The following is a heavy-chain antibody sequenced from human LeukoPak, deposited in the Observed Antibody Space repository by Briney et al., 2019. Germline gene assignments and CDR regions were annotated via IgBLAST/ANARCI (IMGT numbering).Heavy chain of an antibody. CDR2: IWYDGSNK. D-gene: IGHD3-22*01. Sequence: PGRSLRLSCAASGFTFSSYGMHWVRQAPGKGLEWVAVIWYDGSNKYYVDSVQGRFTISRDNSKNTLYLRMSSLRAEDTAVYYCARGDYYDSSGYYFPDAFDIWGQGTMVTVSS. V-gene: IGHV3-33*01. CDR1: GFTFSSYG. CDR3: ARGDYYDSSGYYFPDAFDI. J-gene: IGHJ3*02.